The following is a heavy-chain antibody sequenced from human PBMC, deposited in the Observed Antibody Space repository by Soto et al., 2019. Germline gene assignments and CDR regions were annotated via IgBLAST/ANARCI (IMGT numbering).Heavy chain of an antibody. CDR3: AREEYYDPRYGMDV. Sequence: QVQLVQSGAEVKKPGASVKVSCTDSGYTFTSYGISWVRQAPGQGLEWMGWISAYNGNTNYAQKLQGRDTMTKDTSTSTAYMELRSLRSDDTAVDYCAREEYYDPRYGMDVWGQGTTVTVSS. CDR2: ISAYNGNT. J-gene: IGHJ6*02. D-gene: IGHD3-3*01. V-gene: IGHV1-18*04. CDR1: GYTFTSYG.